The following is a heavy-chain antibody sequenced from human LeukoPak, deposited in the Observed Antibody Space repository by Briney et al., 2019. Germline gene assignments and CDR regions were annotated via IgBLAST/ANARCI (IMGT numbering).Heavy chain of an antibody. V-gene: IGHV4-4*07. J-gene: IGHJ4*02. D-gene: IGHD6-19*01. CDR2: IYTSGST. CDR3: ARKGSSGPYFDY. CDR1: GGSISSYY. Sequence: SETLSLTCTVSGGSISSYYWSWIRQPAGKGLEWIGRIYTSGSTNYNPSLKSRVTMSVDTSKNQFSLKLSSVTAADTAAYYCARKGSSGPYFDYWGQGTLVTVSS.